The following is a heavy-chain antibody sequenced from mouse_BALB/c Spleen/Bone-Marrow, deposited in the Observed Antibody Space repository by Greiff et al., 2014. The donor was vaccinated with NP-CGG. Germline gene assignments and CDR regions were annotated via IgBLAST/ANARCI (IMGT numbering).Heavy chain of an antibody. Sequence: DVMLVESGPSLVKPSQTLSLTCSVTGDSITRGYWNWIRKFPGNKLEYMGYITYSANTYYNPSLKNRLSIIRDTSKNQYYLQLNSVTTEDSATYYCATGYSFDYWGQGTTLTVSS. CDR1: GDSITRGY. D-gene: IGHD4-1*01. J-gene: IGHJ2*01. CDR2: ITYSANT. V-gene: IGHV3-8*02. CDR3: ATGYSFDY.